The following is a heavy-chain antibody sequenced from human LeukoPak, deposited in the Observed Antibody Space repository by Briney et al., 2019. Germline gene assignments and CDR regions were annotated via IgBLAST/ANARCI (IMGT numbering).Heavy chain of an antibody. Sequence: PSETLSLTCTVSGGSNSSDYWSWIRQPAGKGLEWLGRIYTTGSSNYNPSLKSRVTMSVDTSKNQFSLKLSSVTAADTAVYYCAAFEYSSSSWGQGTLVTVSS. J-gene: IGHJ4*02. V-gene: IGHV4-4*07. CDR3: AAFEYSSSS. CDR2: IYTTGSS. D-gene: IGHD6-6*01. CDR1: GGSNSSDY.